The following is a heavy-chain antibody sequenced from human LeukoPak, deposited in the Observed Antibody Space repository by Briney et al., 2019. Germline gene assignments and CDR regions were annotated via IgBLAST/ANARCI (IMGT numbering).Heavy chain of an antibody. D-gene: IGHD3-22*01. CDR3: ARSNYDDSSRYGY. V-gene: IGHV3-48*02. CDR1: GFILSMYS. Sequence: PGGSLRLSCAASGFILSMYSMSWVRQRPGKGLEWVSYMTSSGSAIHYADSVKGRFTVSRDSAQNSLYLQMNGLRDEDTAIYYCARSNYDDSSRYGYWGQGTLVTVSS. CDR2: MTSSGSAI. J-gene: IGHJ4*02.